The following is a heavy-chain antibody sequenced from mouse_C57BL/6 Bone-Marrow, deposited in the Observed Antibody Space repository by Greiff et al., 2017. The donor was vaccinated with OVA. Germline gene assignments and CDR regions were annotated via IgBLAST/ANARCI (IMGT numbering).Heavy chain of an antibody. D-gene: IGHD1-1*01. Sequence: EVQLVESGGGLVQPGGSLKLSCAASGFTFSDYGMAWVRQAPRQGPEWVAFISHLAYSIYYAYTVTGRFTISRENAKNTLDLEMSSLRSEDTAMYYCARMGDYGSPFGYFDVWGTGTTVTVSS. V-gene: IGHV5-15*01. CDR1: GFTFSDYG. J-gene: IGHJ1*03. CDR2: ISHLAYSI. CDR3: ARMGDYGSPFGYFDV.